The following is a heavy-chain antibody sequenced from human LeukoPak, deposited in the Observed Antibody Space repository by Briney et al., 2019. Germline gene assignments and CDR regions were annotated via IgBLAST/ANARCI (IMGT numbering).Heavy chain of an antibody. CDR3: ARDLHCSSTSCYTNSPIPQFIFDY. CDR1: GFTFSSYA. V-gene: IGHV3-30-3*01. Sequence: GGSLRLSCAASGFTFSSYAMHCVRQAPGKGLEWVAVISYDGSNKYYADSVKGRFTISRDNSKNTLYLQMNSLRAEDTAVYYCARDLHCSSTSCYTNSPIPQFIFDYWGQGTLVTVSS. J-gene: IGHJ4*02. D-gene: IGHD2-2*02. CDR2: ISYDGSNK.